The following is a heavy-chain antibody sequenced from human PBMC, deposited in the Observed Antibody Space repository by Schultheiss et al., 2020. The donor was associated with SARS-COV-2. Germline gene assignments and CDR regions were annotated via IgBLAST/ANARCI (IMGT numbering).Heavy chain of an antibody. D-gene: IGHD3-3*01. V-gene: IGHV1-2*02. J-gene: IGHJ6*02. Sequence: ASVKVSCKASGYTFTGYYMHWVRQAPGQRLEWMGWINPNSGGTNYAQKFQGRVTMTRDTSISTAYMELSRLRSDDTAVYYCAILVTVLLQSPNYYGMDVWGQGTTVTVSS. CDR3: AILVTVLLQSPNYYGMDV. CDR1: GYTFTGYY. CDR2: INPNSGGT.